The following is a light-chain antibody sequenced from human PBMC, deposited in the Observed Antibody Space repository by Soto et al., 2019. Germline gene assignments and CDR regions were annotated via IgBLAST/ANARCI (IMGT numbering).Light chain of an antibody. V-gene: IGLV2-8*01. CDR2: DVI. CDR1: SRDIGGCDF. CDR3: SSYGGSNNLL. Sequence: QSALTQPPSASGSPGQSVTISCTGTSRDIGGCDFVSWYQQHPGKAPKLLIYDVIKRPSGVPDRFSGSKSGNTASLTVSGLQTDDEADYYCSSYGGSNNLLFGGVTKLTVL. J-gene: IGLJ2*01.